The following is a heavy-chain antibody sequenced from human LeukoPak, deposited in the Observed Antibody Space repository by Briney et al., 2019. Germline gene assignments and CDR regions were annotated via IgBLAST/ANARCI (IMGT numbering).Heavy chain of an antibody. CDR3: TTDCSSTSCYGDGAFGI. J-gene: IGHJ3*02. V-gene: IGHV3-15*01. CDR1: GFTFRNVW. Sequence: AGGSLRLSCAASGFTFRNVWMSWVRQAPGKGLEWVGRIKKQVDGGATDYAAPVKGRFTISRDDSKNTLYLQMNSLKTEDTAVYYCTTDCSSTSCYGDGAFGIWGQGTMVTVSS. CDR2: IKKQVDGGAT. D-gene: IGHD2-2*01.